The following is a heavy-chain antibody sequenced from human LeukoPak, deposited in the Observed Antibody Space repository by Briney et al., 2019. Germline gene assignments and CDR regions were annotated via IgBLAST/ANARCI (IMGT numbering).Heavy chain of an antibody. CDR3: AKDRLLNCRGDCYIFDY. CDR2: TSGSGDST. Sequence: GGSLRLSCVASGFTLRSYVMNWVRQTPGKGLEWVSSTSGSGDSTFYADSVKGRFSISRDNSKNTLYLQVNGLRTEDTAVYYCAKDRLLNCRGDCYIFDYWGQGTVVTVSS. CDR1: GFTLRSYV. D-gene: IGHD2-21*02. J-gene: IGHJ4*02. V-gene: IGHV3-23*01.